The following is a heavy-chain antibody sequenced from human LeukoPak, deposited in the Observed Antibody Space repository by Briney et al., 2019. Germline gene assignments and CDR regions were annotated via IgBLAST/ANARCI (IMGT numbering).Heavy chain of an antibody. Sequence: PGGSLRLSCAASGFSVSSYAMSWVRQAPGKRLEWLSAITGSDDATYHADSVKGRFTISRDRSKNTLYLEMNGLRAEDTAVYHCAKSRSVADAFDIWGRGAMVTVSS. CDR1: GFSVSSYA. D-gene: IGHD6-19*01. V-gene: IGHV3-23*01. J-gene: IGHJ3*02. CDR3: AKSRSVADAFDI. CDR2: ITGSDDAT.